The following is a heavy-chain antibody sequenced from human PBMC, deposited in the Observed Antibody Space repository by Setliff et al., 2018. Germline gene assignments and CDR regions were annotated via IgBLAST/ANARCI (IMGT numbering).Heavy chain of an antibody. D-gene: IGHD2-21*01. Sequence: PGGSLRLSCAASGFAFSSFAMTWVRQAPGKRLEWVSTISGAGGNMYYADSVQGRFVISRDNSMNTLYLQMNRLSAEDTAVFYCASGDWFYFDCWGQGTLVTVSS. CDR2: ISGAGGNM. V-gene: IGHV3-23*01. J-gene: IGHJ4*02. CDR1: GFAFSSFA. CDR3: ASGDWFYFDC.